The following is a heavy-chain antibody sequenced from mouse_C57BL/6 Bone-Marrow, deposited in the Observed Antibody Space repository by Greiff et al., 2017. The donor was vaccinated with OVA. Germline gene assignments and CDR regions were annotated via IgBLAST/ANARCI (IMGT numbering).Heavy chain of an antibody. J-gene: IGHJ3*01. Sequence: EADGGLVQPKGSLKLSCAASGFSFTTYAMHWVRPAPGKGLEWVARLRSKSNNYATYYADSVKDRFTISRDDSESMLYLQMNNWKTEDTAMYYCVRQIYYGYDSFAYWGQGTLVTVSA. V-gene: IGHV10-1*01. D-gene: IGHD2-2*01. CDR3: VRQIYYGYDSFAY. CDR1: GFSFTTYA. CDR2: LRSKSNNYAT.